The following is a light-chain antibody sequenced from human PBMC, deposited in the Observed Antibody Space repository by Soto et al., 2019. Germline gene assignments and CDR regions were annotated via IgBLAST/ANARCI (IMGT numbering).Light chain of an antibody. CDR3: QQYDNPPIT. J-gene: IGKJ5*01. Sequence: AIRITQSPSSFSASTGDRVTITCRASQGISSYLAWYQQKTGKAPKLLIYAASTLQSGVPSRFRGSGSGTDCTFTISRLQPEDIETYYCQQYDNPPITFGQGTRLEIK. CDR2: AAS. V-gene: IGKV1-8*01. CDR1: QGISSY.